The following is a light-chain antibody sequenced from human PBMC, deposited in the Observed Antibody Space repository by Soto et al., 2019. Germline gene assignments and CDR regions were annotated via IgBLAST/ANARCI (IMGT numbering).Light chain of an antibody. CDR2: YAS. J-gene: IGKJ1*01. Sequence: DIQMTQSPSTLSASVGDRVTITCRASQSISNWLAWYQQKPGKAPKLLIYYASSLASGVPTRFRGSGSGTEYTLTISSLQPVDFATYSCQQYNRSPWTFGQGTKVEIK. V-gene: IGKV1-5*01. CDR1: QSISNW. CDR3: QQYNRSPWT.